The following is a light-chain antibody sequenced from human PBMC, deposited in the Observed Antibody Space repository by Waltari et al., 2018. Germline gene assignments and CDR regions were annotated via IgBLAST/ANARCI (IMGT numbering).Light chain of an antibody. CDR2: WAS. CDR3: QQYYSPFT. CDR1: QSVLYSANNRNY. V-gene: IGKV4-1*01. Sequence: DIVMTQSPDSLAVSLGERAIINCKSSQSVLYSANNRNYLAWYQQKPGQPPKLLIFWASTRASGVPDRFSGSGSGTDFTLTISSLQAEDVAVYYCQQYYSPFTFGPGTKVDIK. J-gene: IGKJ3*01.